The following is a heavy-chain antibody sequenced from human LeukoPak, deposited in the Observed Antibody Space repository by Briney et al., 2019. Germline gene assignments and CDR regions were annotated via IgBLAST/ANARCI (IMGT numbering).Heavy chain of an antibody. Sequence: SETLSLTCTVSGGSISSGSYFWSWIRQPAVKGLEWIGRIYTSGSTNYNPSLKSRVTISVDTSKNQFSLKLSSVTAADTAVYYCARGGSGWNYYYYYMDVWGKGTTVTISS. CDR3: ARGGSGWNYYYYYMDV. V-gene: IGHV4-61*02. CDR2: IYTSGST. CDR1: GGSISSGSYF. D-gene: IGHD6-19*01. J-gene: IGHJ6*03.